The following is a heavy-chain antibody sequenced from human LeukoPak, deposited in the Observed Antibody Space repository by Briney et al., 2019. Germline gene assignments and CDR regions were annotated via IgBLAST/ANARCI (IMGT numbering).Heavy chain of an antibody. D-gene: IGHD2-15*01. CDR2: LSGSASST. J-gene: IGHJ4*02. Sequence: PGGSLGLSCTDSGFTFTTHAMHWVRQAPGKGLEWVSGLSGSASSTYYADSVKGRFTISRDNSKNTLYLQMNSLRAEDTAVYYCAKDALPHTYSYYFDFWGQGTLVTVSS. CDR1: GFTFTTHA. V-gene: IGHV3-23*01. CDR3: AKDALPHTYSYYFDF.